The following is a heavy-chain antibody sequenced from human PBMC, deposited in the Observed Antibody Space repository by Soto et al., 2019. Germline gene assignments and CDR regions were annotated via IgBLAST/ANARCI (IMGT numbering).Heavy chain of an antibody. J-gene: IGHJ5*02. V-gene: IGHV4-34*01. D-gene: IGHD5-18*01. CDR1: GGSFSGYY. CDR3: ARTWIQLWWDPRSNWFDP. CDR2: INHSGST. Sequence: SETLSLTCAVYGGSFSGYYWSWIRQPPGKGLEWIGEINHSGSTNYNPSLKSRVTISVDTSKNQFSLKLSSVTAADTAVYYCARTWIQLWWDPRSNWFDPWGQGTLVT.